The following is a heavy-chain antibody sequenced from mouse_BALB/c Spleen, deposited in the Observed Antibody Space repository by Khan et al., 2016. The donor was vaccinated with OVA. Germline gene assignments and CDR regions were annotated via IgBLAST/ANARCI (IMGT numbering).Heavy chain of an antibody. CDR2: IWGDGNT. Sequence: VQLQESGPGLVAPSQSLSITCTVSGFSLTSYGVSWVRQPPGKGLEWLGVIWGDGNTNFHSALRSRLCISKDNSKSQVFLKLNSLQTDDTATYYCAKDRGYYAVDYWGQGTSVTVSS. CDR1: GFSLTSYG. J-gene: IGHJ4*01. V-gene: IGHV2-3*01. CDR3: AKDRGYYAVDY.